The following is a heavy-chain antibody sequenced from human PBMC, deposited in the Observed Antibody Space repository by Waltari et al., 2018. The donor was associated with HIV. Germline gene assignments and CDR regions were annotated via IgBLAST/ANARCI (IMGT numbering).Heavy chain of an antibody. CDR3: ARGTRPHDY. CDR2: MNPKSGNT. Sequence: QVQLVQSGAEVKQPGASVTVSCKASGYNFTSYDINWVRQATGQGLEWMGWMNPKSGNTGYGQKCQRRVTMIGNTSISTAYMELRSLTSEDTAVYYCARGTRPHDYWGQGTQVIVSS. J-gene: IGHJ4*02. D-gene: IGHD2-2*01. CDR1: GYNFTSYD. V-gene: IGHV1-8*01.